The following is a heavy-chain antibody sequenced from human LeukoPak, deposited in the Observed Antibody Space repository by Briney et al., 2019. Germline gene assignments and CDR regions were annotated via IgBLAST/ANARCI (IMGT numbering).Heavy chain of an antibody. CDR1: GYSISSGYY. CDR2: IYHSGST. CDR3: ARRQRYYYYYMDF. J-gene: IGHJ6*03. Sequence: SETLSLTCTVSGYSISSGYYWGWIRQPPGKGLEWIGSIYHSGSTYYNPSLKSRVTISVDTSKNQFSLKLSSVTAADTAVYYCARRQRYYYYYMDFWGKGTTVTISS. D-gene: IGHD1-1*01. V-gene: IGHV4-38-2*02.